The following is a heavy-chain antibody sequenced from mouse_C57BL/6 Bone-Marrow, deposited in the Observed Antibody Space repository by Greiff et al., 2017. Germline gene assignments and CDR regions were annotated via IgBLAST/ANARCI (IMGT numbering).Heavy chain of an antibody. CDR3: ARAPLYYGSRSWFAY. Sequence: QVQLQQPGAELVKPGASVKMSCKASGYTFTSYWITWVKQRPGQGLEWIGDIYPGSGSTNYNEKFKSKATLTVDTSSSTAYMQLSSLTSEDSAVYYCARAPLYYGSRSWFAYWGQGTLVTVSA. D-gene: IGHD1-1*01. CDR1: GYTFTSYW. J-gene: IGHJ3*01. V-gene: IGHV1-55*01. CDR2: IYPGSGST.